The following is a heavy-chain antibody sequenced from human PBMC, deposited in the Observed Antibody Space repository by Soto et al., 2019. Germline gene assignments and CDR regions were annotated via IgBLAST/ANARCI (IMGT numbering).Heavy chain of an antibody. J-gene: IGHJ4*02. CDR3: ARSVEGHFDY. D-gene: IGHD6-19*01. V-gene: IGHV3-48*02. Sequence: EVRLVESGGALVQRGGSLTLSCAASGFRFSIYSMNWVRQAPGKGLEWSAYITSDTKTIKYAESVKGRFTISRDNAKNSVYLQMKTLSDEDTAVYYCARSVEGHFDYWGQGTVVTVSS. CDR2: ITSDTKTI. CDR1: GFRFSIYS.